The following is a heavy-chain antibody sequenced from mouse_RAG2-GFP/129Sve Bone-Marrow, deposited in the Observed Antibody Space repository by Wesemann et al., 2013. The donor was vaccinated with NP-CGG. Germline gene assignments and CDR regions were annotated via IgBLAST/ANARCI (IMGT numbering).Heavy chain of an antibody. CDR3: TPNWDLDY. Sequence: GASVTLSCKASGYTFTDYEMHWVKQTPVHGLEWIGAIDPETGGTAYNQKFKGKATLTADKSSSTAYMELRSLTSEDSAVYYCTPNWDLDYRGQGTTLTVSS. D-gene: IGHD4-1*01. J-gene: IGHJ2*01. CDR1: GYTFTDYE. V-gene: IGHV1-15*01. CDR2: IDPETGGT.